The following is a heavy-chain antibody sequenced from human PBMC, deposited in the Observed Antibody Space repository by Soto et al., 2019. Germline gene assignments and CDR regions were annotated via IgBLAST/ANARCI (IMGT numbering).Heavy chain of an antibody. J-gene: IGHJ5*02. CDR3: ARRPAAGNWFDL. CDR2: SSTSTGYT. V-gene: IGHV3-11*06. CDR1: GFTFSDYY. Sequence: PGGSLRLSCAASGFTFSDYYMSWIRQAPGKGLEWVSYSSTSTGYTNYADSVKGRFTISRDNAKNSLYLQMNSLRAEDTAVYYCARRPAAGNWFDLWGQGTLVTVSS. D-gene: IGHD2-2*01.